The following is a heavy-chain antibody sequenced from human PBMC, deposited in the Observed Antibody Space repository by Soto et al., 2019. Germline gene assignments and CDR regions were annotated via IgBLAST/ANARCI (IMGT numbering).Heavy chain of an antibody. CDR3: ARVGVGNYDFWSGYTNGMDV. Sequence: SETLSLTCAVYGGSFSGYYWSWIRQPPGKGLEWIGEINHSGSTNYNPSLKSRVTTSVDTSKNQFSLKLSSVTAADTAVYYCARVGVGNYDFWSGYTNGMDVWGQGTTVTVSS. CDR2: INHSGST. CDR1: GGSFSGYY. V-gene: IGHV4-34*01. J-gene: IGHJ6*02. D-gene: IGHD3-3*01.